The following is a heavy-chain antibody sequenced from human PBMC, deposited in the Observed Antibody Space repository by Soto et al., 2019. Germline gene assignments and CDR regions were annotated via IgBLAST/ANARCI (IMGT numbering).Heavy chain of an antibody. Sequence: LRLSCVGSGFTFSDSVMAWVRQAPGKGLEWVANINQDGSGKYYVDSVKGRFTISRDNAKNSLYLQMNSLRAEGTAVYYCAREGGYNLTPFDLWGRGTLVTVSS. V-gene: IGHV3-7*03. J-gene: IGHJ2*01. CDR3: AREGGYNLTPFDL. D-gene: IGHD5-12*01. CDR2: INQDGSGK. CDR1: GFTFSDSV.